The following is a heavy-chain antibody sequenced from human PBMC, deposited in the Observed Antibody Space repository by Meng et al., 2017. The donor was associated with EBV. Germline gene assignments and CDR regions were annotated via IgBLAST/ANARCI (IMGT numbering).Heavy chain of an antibody. D-gene: IGHD5-12*01. CDR2: IYSGGST. V-gene: IGHV3-53*01. J-gene: IGHJ4*02. CDR3: AKHRLGPLDY. Sequence: VDVVESGGGLTQAGGSLRLSCAASGFTVSSNYMSWVRQAPGKGLEWVSVIYSGGSTYYADSVKGRFTISRDNSKNTLYLQMNSLRAEDTAVYYCAKHRLGPLDYWGQGTLVTVSS. CDR1: GFTVSSNY.